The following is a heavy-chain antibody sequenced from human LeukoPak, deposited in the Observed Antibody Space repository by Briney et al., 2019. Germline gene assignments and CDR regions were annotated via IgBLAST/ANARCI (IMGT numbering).Heavy chain of an antibody. D-gene: IGHD3-22*01. CDR1: GGSISSSSYY. CDR2: IYYSGRT. J-gene: IGHJ4*02. CDR3: ARLRVTMIVVAIAYFDY. V-gene: IGHV4-39*01. Sequence: SETLSLTCTVSGGSISSSSYYWGWLRQPPGRGLEWVGSIYYSGRTYYNPSLKSRVTISVDTSKNQFSLKLSSVTAADTAVYYCARLRVTMIVVAIAYFDYWGQGTLVTVSS.